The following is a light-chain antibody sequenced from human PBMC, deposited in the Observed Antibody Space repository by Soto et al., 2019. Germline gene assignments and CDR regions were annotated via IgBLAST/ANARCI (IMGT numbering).Light chain of an antibody. Sequence: EIVLTQSPGTLSLSPGERATLSCRASQSVSSTYLAWYQQKPGQAPRLLIYGASSTATGIPDRFSGSGSGTDFTLTISRLEPEDFAVYYCQHYGSLVLTFGGGPKVEIK. CDR1: QSVSSTY. V-gene: IGKV3-20*01. CDR3: QHYGSLVLT. J-gene: IGKJ4*01. CDR2: GAS.